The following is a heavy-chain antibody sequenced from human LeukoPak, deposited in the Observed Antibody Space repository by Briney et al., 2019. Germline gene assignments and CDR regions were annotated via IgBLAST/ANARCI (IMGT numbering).Heavy chain of an antibody. V-gene: IGHV4-59*08. CDR1: GGSISSYY. D-gene: IGHD3-3*01. Sequence: SETLSLTCTVSGGSISSYYWSWIRQPPGKGLEWIGYIYYSGTTNYNPSLNSRVTISLDTSKNQFSLKLSSVTAADTAVYYCARSPEGFWSASYGMDVWGQGTTVTVSS. CDR3: ARSPEGFWSASYGMDV. CDR2: IYYSGTT. J-gene: IGHJ6*02.